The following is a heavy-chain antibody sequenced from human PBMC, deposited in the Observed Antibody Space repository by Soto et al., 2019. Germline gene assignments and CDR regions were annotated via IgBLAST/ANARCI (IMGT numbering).Heavy chain of an antibody. D-gene: IGHD6-19*01. Sequence: SETLSLTCNMSGDSYSISTYSWSWIRQPPGKALQWIGFIYQSGVTSYNPSLASRVSISLDRSNNQCSLELKSVTAADTAVYFCAGMPYTSGLRFDPWGPGTLVTVSS. CDR2: IYQSGVT. CDR3: AGMPYTSGLRFDP. J-gene: IGHJ5*02. CDR1: GDSYSISTYS. V-gene: IGHV4-30-2*01.